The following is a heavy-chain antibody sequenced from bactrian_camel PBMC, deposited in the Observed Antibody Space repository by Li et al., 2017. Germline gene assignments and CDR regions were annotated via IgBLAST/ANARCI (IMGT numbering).Heavy chain of an antibody. CDR2: IYFLGGVT. D-gene: IGHD4*01. CDR3: AALRSCSISTVQYVTS. Sequence: QVQLVESGGGSVQAGGSLRLSCVASGNSVSRNNCMGWFRQAPGKERKWVGHIYFLGGVTAYDDSVKGRFTISQDTAKYTVSLQMNSLKPEDTAMYYCAALRSCSISTVQYVTSWGQGTQVTVS. V-gene: IGHV3S54*01. J-gene: IGHJ6*01. CDR1: GNSVSRNNC.